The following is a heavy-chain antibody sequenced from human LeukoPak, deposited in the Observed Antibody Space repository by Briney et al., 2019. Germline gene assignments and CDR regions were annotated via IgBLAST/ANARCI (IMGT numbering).Heavy chain of an antibody. J-gene: IGHJ4*02. CDR3: ARDDLDSSGYLNDY. CDR1: GFTFSDYY. D-gene: IGHD3-22*01. Sequence: PGGSLRLSCAASGFTFSDYYMSWIRQAPGKGLEWVSYISSSGSTIYYADSVKGRFTISRDNTKNSLYLQMNSLRAEDTAVYYCARDDLDSSGYLNDYWGQGTLVTVSS. CDR2: ISSSGSTI. V-gene: IGHV3-11*04.